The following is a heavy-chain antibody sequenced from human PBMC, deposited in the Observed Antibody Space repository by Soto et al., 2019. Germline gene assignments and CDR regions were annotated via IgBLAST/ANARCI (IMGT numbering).Heavy chain of an antibody. D-gene: IGHD2-2*01. V-gene: IGHV3-23*01. CDR1: GFNFNNYA. CDR3: AKLCWISASCPSTD. CDR2: ISGSGGGT. J-gene: IGHJ4*02. Sequence: GGSPRLSCAASGFNFNNYAMSWVRQAPGKGLEWVSSISGSGGGTYYRDSVKGRFAISRDNSKNTLYLQMSSLRAEDTAVYYCAKLCWISASCPSTDWGQGALVTVSS.